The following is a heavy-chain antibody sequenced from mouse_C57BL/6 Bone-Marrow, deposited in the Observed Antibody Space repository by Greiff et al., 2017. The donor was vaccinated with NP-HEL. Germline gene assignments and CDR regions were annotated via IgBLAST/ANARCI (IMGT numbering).Heavy chain of an antibody. CDR3: ARGGIYYDYAWFAY. Sequence: QVQLKQSGAELVRPGTSVKVSCKASGYAFTNYLIEWVKQRPGQGLEWIGEINPGSGGTNYNEKFKGKATLTADKSSNTAYMQLSSLTSVDSAVYFCARGGIYYDYAWFAYWCQGTLVTVSA. CDR2: INPGSGGT. J-gene: IGHJ3*01. CDR1: GYAFTNYL. D-gene: IGHD2-4*01. V-gene: IGHV1-54*01.